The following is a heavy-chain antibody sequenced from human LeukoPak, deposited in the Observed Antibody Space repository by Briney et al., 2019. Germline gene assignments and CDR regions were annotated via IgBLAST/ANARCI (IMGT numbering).Heavy chain of an antibody. CDR1: GFMFGRHW. V-gene: IGHV3-7*01. D-gene: IGHD4-17*01. J-gene: IGHJ4*02. CDR3: ARGPDYGDRLDYFDY. CDR2: IKKDGGQ. Sequence: GGSLRLSCAASGFMFGRHWMGWVRQAPGKGLEWVATIKKDGGQYYVDSVKGRFIISRDNAKNSLDLQMNNLRAEDTAVYSCARGPDYGDRLDYFDYWGQGTLVTVSS.